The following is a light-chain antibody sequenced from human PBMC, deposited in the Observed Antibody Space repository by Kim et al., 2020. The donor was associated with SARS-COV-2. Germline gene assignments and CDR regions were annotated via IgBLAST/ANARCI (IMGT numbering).Light chain of an antibody. J-gene: IGLJ3*02. Sequence: GQRVTISCSGGSANIGTNYVYWYQQLPGTAPKLLIFSNNQRPSVVPDRFSGSKSGASASLAISGLRSEDEADYFCATWDDSLSAWVFGGGTQLTVL. CDR3: ATWDDSLSAWV. CDR1: SANIGTNY. CDR2: SNN. V-gene: IGLV1-47*02.